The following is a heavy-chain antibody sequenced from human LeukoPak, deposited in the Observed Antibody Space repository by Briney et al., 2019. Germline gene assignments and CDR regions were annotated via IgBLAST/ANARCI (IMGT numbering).Heavy chain of an antibody. D-gene: IGHD3-3*01. CDR1: GYTFTSYG. Sequence: ASVKVSCKASGYTFTSYGISWVRQAPGQGLEWMGWISAYNGNTNYAQKLQGRVTMTTDTSTSTAYMELRSLRSDDTAVYYCARSSVLRFLEWLPDINYYYYYMDVWGKGTTVTISS. CDR3: ARSSVLRFLEWLPDINYYYYYMDV. J-gene: IGHJ6*03. V-gene: IGHV1-18*01. CDR2: ISAYNGNT.